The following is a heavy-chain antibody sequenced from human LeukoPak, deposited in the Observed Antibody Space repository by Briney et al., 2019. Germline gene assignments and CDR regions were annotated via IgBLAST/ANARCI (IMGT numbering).Heavy chain of an antibody. J-gene: IGHJ4*02. V-gene: IGHV4-31*03. CDR3: ASGERYCSSTSCYALDY. Sequence: SETLSLTCTVSGGSISSGGYYWSWIRQHPGKGLECIGYVYYSGSTYYNPSLKSRVTISVDTSKNQFSLKLSSVTAADTDVYYCASGERYCSSTSCYALDYWGQGTLVTVSS. CDR2: VYYSGST. CDR1: GGSISSGGYY. D-gene: IGHD2-2*01.